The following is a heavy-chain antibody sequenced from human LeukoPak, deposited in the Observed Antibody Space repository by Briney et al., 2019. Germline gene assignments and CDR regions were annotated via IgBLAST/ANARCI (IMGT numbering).Heavy chain of an antibody. D-gene: IGHD2-15*01. CDR3: ARKDKYCSGGSCYSLHFDY. V-gene: IGHV3-21*01. CDR1: GGSISSGGYY. Sequence: ETLSLTCTVSGGSISSGGYYWSWIRQAPGKGLEWVSSISSSSSYIYYADSVKGRFTISRDNAKNSLYLQMNSLRAEDTAVYYCARKDKYCSGGSCYSLHFDYWGQGTLVTVSS. J-gene: IGHJ4*02. CDR2: ISSSSSYI.